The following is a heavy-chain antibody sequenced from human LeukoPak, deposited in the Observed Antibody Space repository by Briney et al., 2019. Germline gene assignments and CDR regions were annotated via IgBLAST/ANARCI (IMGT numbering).Heavy chain of an antibody. CDR3: TRVRHGDYFDY. J-gene: IGHJ4*02. D-gene: IGHD4-17*01. V-gene: IGHV3-72*01. CDR1: GFSITDHY. CDR2: TRDKPNGYTT. Sequence: GGSLRLSCAASGFSITDHYMDWVRQAPGKGLEWVGRTRDKPNGYTTDYGTSVKGRFTVSRDDSENSLYLQMNSLKTEDTAVYYCTRVRHGDYFDYWGQGTLVTVSS.